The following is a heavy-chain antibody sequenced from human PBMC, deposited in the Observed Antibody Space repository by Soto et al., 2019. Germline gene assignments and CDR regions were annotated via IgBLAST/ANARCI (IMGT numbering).Heavy chain of an antibody. V-gene: IGHV4-38-2*02. CDR1: GYSISSGYY. J-gene: IGHJ4*02. CDR2: IYHSGST. D-gene: IGHD6-13*01. CDR3: ARAFTYSSSWYGFDY. Sequence: SETMSLTCTVSGYSISSGYYWGWIRQPPGKGLEWIGSIYHSGSTYYNPSLKSRVTISVDTSKNQFSLKLSSVTAADTAVYYCARAFTYSSSWYGFDYWGQGTLVTVSS.